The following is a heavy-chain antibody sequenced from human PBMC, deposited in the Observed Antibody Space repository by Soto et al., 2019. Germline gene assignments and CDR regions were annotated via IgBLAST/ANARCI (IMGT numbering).Heavy chain of an antibody. J-gene: IGHJ6*02. D-gene: IGHD4-17*01. CDR3: ARGADDYGDFGSMDV. V-gene: IGHV1-69*01. CDR1: GGHFDRFA. CDR2: IIPFLSAT. Sequence: QVQLVQSGAEVKKPGSSVKVSCRASGGHFDRFALSWLRQAHGQGLEWMGGIIPFLSATTYAHKFQGRVTITADESANTLYLELRSLTSDDTAVYYCARGADDYGDFGSMDVWGQGTSVTVSS.